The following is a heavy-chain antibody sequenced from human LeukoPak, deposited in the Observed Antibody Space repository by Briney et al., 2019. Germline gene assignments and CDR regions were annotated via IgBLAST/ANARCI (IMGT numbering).Heavy chain of an antibody. CDR3: ARGLGDGAA. Sequence: SETLSLTCTVSGGSISSHYWSWIRQPPGKGLEWIGYIYYSGSTNYNPSLKSRVTISVDTSKNQFSLKLSSVTAADTAVYYCARGLGDGAAWGQGTMVTVSS. CDR2: IYYSGST. V-gene: IGHV4-59*11. CDR1: GGSISSHY. J-gene: IGHJ3*01. D-gene: IGHD3-16*01.